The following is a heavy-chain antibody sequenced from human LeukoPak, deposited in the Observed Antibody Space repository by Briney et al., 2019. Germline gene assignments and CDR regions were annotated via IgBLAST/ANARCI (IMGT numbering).Heavy chain of an antibody. V-gene: IGHV1-46*01. J-gene: IGHJ4*02. Sequence: ASVKVSCKASGYTFTSYYIHWVRQAPGQGLEWMGIINPGGGNTGHAQKFQGRVTMTRDTSTSTVYMELSSLRSEDTAVYYCARNQVVGAGDYFDYWGQGTLVTVSS. CDR2: INPGGGNT. CDR1: GYTFTSYY. D-gene: IGHD1-26*01. CDR3: ARNQVVGAGDYFDY.